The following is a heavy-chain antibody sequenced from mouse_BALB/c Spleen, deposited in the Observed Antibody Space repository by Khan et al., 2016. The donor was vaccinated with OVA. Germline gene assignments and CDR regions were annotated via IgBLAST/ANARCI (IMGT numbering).Heavy chain of an antibody. CDR1: GYTFTAYW. J-gene: IGHJ3*01. CDR2: IDPSTDYT. Sequence: LNPSGAELAKPGASVKMSCKASGYTFTAYWVHWVKQRPGPGLEWIGYIDPSTDYTEYNQRFKDKATLTTDKSSSTAYMQLSSLTSEESAVDNCARRGVYGMFAYWGQGTMVTV. V-gene: IGHV1-7*01. D-gene: IGHD2-1*01. CDR3: ARRGVYGMFAY.